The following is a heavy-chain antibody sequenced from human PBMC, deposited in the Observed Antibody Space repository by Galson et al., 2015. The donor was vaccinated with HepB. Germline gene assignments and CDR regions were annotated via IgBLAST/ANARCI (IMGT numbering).Heavy chain of an antibody. CDR3: ARVGGTNYYYYGMDV. CDR1: GYTFTSYG. CDR2: ISAYNGNT. Sequence: SVKVSCKASGYTFTSYGISWVRQAPVQGLEWMGWISAYNGNTNYAQKLQGRVTMTTDTSTSTAYMELRSLRSDDTAVYYCARVGGTNYYYYGMDVWGQGTTVTVSS. J-gene: IGHJ6*02. V-gene: IGHV1-18*01.